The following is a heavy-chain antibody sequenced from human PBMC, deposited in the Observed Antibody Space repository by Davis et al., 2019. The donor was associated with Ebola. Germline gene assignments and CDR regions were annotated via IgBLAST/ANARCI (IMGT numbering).Heavy chain of an antibody. J-gene: IGHJ6*02. D-gene: IGHD3-16*01. V-gene: IGHV3-74*01. CDR3: ARHYVYDYYMGLDV. Sequence: GESLKISCAGSGFSFSSCSMNWVRQAPGKGLVWVSRISGDGSGTNYADSVKGRFTISRDNAKNMLYLQMNSLRAEDTAVYYCARHYVYDYYMGLDVWGQGTTVTVSS. CDR1: GFSFSSCS. CDR2: ISGDGSGT.